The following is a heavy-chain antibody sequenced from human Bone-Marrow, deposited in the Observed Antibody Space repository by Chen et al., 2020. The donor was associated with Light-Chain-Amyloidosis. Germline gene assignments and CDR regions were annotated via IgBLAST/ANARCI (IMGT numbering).Heavy chain of an antibody. J-gene: IGHJ5*02. CDR2: ISYDGSNK. CDR1: GFTFRHYG. V-gene: IGHV3-30*18. D-gene: IGHD3-22*01. CDR3: AKDFSSPYDSSGYPPTANWFDP. Sequence: QVQLMESGGDVVQPGRSLRPSCEVSGFTFRHYGMHWVRQAPGKGLEWVAVISYDGSNKYYADSVKGRFTISRDNSKNTLYLQMNSLRAEDTAVYYCAKDFSSPYDSSGYPPTANWFDPWGQGTLVTVSS.